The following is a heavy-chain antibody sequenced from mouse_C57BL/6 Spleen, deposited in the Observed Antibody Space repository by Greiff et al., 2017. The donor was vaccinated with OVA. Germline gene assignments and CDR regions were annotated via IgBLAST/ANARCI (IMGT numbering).Heavy chain of an antibody. V-gene: IGHV1-26*01. CDR2: INPNNGGT. J-gene: IGHJ3*01. CDR3: ANTAQASAWFAY. CDR1: GYTFTDYY. Sequence: VQLQQSGPELVKPGASVKISCKASGYTFTDYYMNWVKQSHGKSLEWIGDINPNNGGTSYNQKFKGKATLTVDKSSSTAYMELRSLTSEDSAVYYCANTAQASAWFAYWGQGTLVTVSA. D-gene: IGHD3-2*02.